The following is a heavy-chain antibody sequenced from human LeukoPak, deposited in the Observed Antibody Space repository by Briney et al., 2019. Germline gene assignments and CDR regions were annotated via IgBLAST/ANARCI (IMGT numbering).Heavy chain of an antibody. CDR2: LYNAGRT. V-gene: IGHV3-53*01. CDR3: ARESVLRYFDWVSNSIYYYYMDA. Sequence: PTGGSRRFSSEAPGFSVTDKDMNWSPQAPGKGLYWVSFLYNAGRTHYVDSVKGRFSISRDKSSNTLYLQMNSLRAEDTAVYYCARESVLRYFDWVSNSIYYYYMDAWGKGTPVTVSS. D-gene: IGHD3-9*01. CDR1: GFSVTDKD. J-gene: IGHJ6*03.